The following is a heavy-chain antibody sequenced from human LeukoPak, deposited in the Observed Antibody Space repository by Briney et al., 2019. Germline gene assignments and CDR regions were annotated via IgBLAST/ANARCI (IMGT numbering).Heavy chain of an antibody. Sequence: GGSLRLSCAASGFTFSSYAMNWVRQAPGKGLEWVSAISVRGGSTYFADSVKGRFTISRDNSKNTLYLQMNSLRAEDTAVYYCAKPHSGYDLLYYYYYYMDVWGKGTTVTVSS. CDR1: GFTFSSYA. V-gene: IGHV3-23*01. D-gene: IGHD5-12*01. J-gene: IGHJ6*03. CDR2: ISVRGGST. CDR3: AKPHSGYDLLYYYYYYMDV.